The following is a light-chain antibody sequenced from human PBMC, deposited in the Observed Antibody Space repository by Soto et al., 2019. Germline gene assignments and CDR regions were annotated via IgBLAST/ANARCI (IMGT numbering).Light chain of an antibody. V-gene: IGKV3-15*01. CDR2: GAS. CDR1: QSVDNY. J-gene: IGKJ1*01. Sequence: ELVLTQSPGTLSSSPGERATLSCRASQSVDNYLAWYQQKPGQAPRLLIYGASTRATGIPARFSGSGSGTEFTLTISSLQSEDFAVYYCQQDNNCPWTFGQGTKVDIK. CDR3: QQDNNCPWT.